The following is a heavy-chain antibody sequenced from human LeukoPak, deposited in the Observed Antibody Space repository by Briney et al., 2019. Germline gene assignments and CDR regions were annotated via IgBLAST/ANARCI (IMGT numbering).Heavy chain of an antibody. CDR1: GGTFGSYT. Sequence: GSSVKVSCKASGGTFGSYTISWVRQAPGQGLEWMGRIIPILGIANYAQKFQGRVTITADKSTSTAYMELSSLRSEDTAVYYCARGDRTVGFDYWGQGTLVTVSS. CDR3: ARGDRTVGFDY. V-gene: IGHV1-69*02. J-gene: IGHJ4*02. CDR2: IIPILGIA. D-gene: IGHD4-11*01.